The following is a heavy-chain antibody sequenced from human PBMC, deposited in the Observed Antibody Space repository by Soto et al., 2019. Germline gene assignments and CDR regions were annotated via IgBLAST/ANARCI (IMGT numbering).Heavy chain of an antibody. CDR1: GFTLSDYE. CDR3: AGVRAGAANGYYGMDV. V-gene: IGHV3-48*03. CDR2: ISTGSSTI. Sequence: LRLSCRASGFTLSDYEMHWVRQAPGKGLEWVSYISTGSSTIYYADSVKGRFTISRDNAENSLFLEMKSLRPEDTAVYYCAGVRAGAANGYYGMDVWGQGTTVTVSS. D-gene: IGHD1-26*01. J-gene: IGHJ6*02.